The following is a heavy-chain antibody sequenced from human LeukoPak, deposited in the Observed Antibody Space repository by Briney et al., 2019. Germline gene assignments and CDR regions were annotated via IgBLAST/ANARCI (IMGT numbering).Heavy chain of an antibody. CDR2: IYYSGST. J-gene: IGHJ4*02. Sequence: SQTLSLTCTVSGGSISSGGYCWSWIRQRPGKGLEWIVYIYYSGSTYYNQYLKSRVTISVDTTKYQLSLKLRSVTAADTAVYYCARERGLDDSSGYYYDYWGQGTVVTV. CDR3: ARERGLDDSSGYYYDY. V-gene: IGHV4-31*03. D-gene: IGHD3-22*01. CDR1: GGSISSGGYC.